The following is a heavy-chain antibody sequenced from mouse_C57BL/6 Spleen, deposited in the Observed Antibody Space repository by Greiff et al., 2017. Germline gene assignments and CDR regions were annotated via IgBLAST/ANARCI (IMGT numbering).Heavy chain of an antibody. J-gene: IGHJ2*01. CDR3: ARGLITTVVATDY. D-gene: IGHD1-1*01. CDR1: GFTFSDYG. CDR2: ISSGSSTI. V-gene: IGHV5-17*01. Sequence: EVKLQESGGGLVKPGGSLKLSCAASGFTFSDYGMHWVRQAPEKGLEWVAYISSGSSTIYYADTVKGRFTISRDNAKNTLFLQMTSLRSEDTAMYYCARGLITTVVATDYWGQGTTLTVSS.